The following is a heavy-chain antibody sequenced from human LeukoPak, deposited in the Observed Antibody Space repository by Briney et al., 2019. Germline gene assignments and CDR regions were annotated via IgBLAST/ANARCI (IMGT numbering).Heavy chain of an antibody. CDR3: AKSGRPIDPRYCSSTSCYPPGNEYFQH. CDR1: GFTFDDYA. D-gene: IGHD2-2*01. V-gene: IGHV3-9*01. J-gene: IGHJ1*01. Sequence: GRSLRLSCAASGFTFDDYAMHWVRQAPGKGLEWVSGISWNSGSIGYADSVKGRFTISRDNAKNSLYLQMNSLRAEDTALYYCAKSGRPIDPRYCSSTSCYPPGNEYFQHWGQGTLVTVSS. CDR2: ISWNSGSI.